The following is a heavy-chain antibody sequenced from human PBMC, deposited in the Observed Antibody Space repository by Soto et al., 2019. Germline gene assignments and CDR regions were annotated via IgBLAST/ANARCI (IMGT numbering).Heavy chain of an antibody. J-gene: IGHJ4*02. D-gene: IGHD1-26*01. Sequence: EVHLVESGGGLVQPGGSLRLSCAASGFNFSTYSMNWVRQAPGKGLEWVSYISSGSDNIYYEDSVKGRFIISRDNAKQSLYLQMHSLRAEDTAVYYCARDLGMIFDYWGQGTLATVSS. V-gene: IGHV3-48*01. CDR2: ISSGSDNI. CDR1: GFNFSTYS. CDR3: ARDLGMIFDY.